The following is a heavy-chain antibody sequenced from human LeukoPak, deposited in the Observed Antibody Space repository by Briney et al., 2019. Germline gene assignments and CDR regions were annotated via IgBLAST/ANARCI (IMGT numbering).Heavy chain of an antibody. V-gene: IGHV3-21*01. CDR3: AREYSSSWYEYAFDM. J-gene: IGHJ3*02. D-gene: IGHD6-13*01. CDR2: ISSSSSYI. Sequence: PGGSLRLSCAASGFTSSSYSMNWVRQAPGKGLEWVSSISSSSSYIYYADSVKGRFTISRDNAKNSLYLQMNSLRAEDTAVYYCAREYSSSWYEYAFDMWGQGTMVTVSS. CDR1: GFTSSSYS.